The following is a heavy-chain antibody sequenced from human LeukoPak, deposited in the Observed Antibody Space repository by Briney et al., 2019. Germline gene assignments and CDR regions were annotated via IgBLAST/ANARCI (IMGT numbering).Heavy chain of an antibody. J-gene: IGHJ4*02. D-gene: IGHD6-19*01. V-gene: IGHV3-21*01. CDR1: GFTFSSYS. Sequence: GGSLRLSCAASGFTFSSYSMNWVRQAPGKGLEWVSSISGGSGYIYYADSVKGRFTISRDNAKNSLYLQMNSLRAEDTAVYYCASLPSSAYSSGWYADYWGQGTLVTVSS. CDR3: ASLPSSAYSSGWYADY. CDR2: ISGGSGYI.